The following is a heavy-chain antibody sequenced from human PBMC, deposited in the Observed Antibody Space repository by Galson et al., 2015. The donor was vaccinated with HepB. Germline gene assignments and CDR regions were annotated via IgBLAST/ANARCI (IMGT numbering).Heavy chain of an antibody. CDR2: ISGSGGST. CDR1: GFTFSSYA. V-gene: IGHV3-23*01. J-gene: IGHJ4*02. CDR3: AKDMREGFLEWLSPFDY. D-gene: IGHD3-3*01. Sequence: SLRLSCAASGFTFSSYAMSWVRQAPGKGLEWVSAISGSGGSTYYADSVKGRFTISRDNSKNTLYLQMNSLRAEDTAVYYCAKDMREGFLEWLSPFDYWGQGTLVTVSS.